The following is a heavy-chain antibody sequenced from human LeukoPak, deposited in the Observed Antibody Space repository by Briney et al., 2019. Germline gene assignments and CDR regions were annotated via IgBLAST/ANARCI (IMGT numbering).Heavy chain of an antibody. CDR3: ARDRDYYDSSGYSPI. Sequence: NPSETLSLTCTVSGGSISSYYWCWIRQPPGKGLEWIGYIYYSGSTNYNPSLKSRVTISVDTSKNQFSLKLSSVTAADTAVYYCARDRDYYDSSGYSPIWGQGTMVTVSS. D-gene: IGHD3-22*01. CDR2: IYYSGST. CDR1: GGSISSYY. V-gene: IGHV4-59*01. J-gene: IGHJ3*02.